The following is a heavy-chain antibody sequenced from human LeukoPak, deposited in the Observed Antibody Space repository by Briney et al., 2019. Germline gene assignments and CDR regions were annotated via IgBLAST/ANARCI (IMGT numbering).Heavy chain of an antibody. D-gene: IGHD6-19*01. V-gene: IGHV3-48*04. J-gene: IGHJ4*02. CDR1: GFTFSSYN. Sequence: GGSLRLSCAASGFTFSSYNMNWVRQAPGKGLEWVSYISSSSSTIYYADSVKGRFTISRDNDKNSLYLQMNSLRAEDTAVYYCAKENPTVSGIPVAGIYWGQGTLVTVSS. CDR3: AKENPTVSGIPVAGIY. CDR2: ISSSSSTI.